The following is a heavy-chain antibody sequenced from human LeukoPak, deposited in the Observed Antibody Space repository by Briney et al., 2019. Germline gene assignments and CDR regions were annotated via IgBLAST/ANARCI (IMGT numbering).Heavy chain of an antibody. CDR3: ARSTYSSSSYYFDY. J-gene: IGHJ4*02. Sequence: PGRSLRLSCAASGFTFSNYGIHWVRQAPGKGREWVAVIWSEGINKYYVDSVKGRFTISRDNSKNTLYLKMNSLRADNTAVYYCARSTYSSSSYYFDYWGQGSLVTVSS. V-gene: IGHV3-33*01. CDR2: IWSEGINK. CDR1: GFTFSNYG. D-gene: IGHD6-13*01.